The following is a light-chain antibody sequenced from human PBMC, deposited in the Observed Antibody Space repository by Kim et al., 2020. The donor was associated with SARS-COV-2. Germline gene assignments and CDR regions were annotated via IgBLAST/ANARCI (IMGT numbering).Light chain of an antibody. V-gene: IGLV3-1*01. Sequence: SSELTQPPSVSVSPGQTASITCSGDKLGDKYACWYQQKPGQSPVLVIYQDSKRPSGIPERFSGSNSGNTATLTISGTQAMDEADYYCQAWDSSTGVLGGGTQLTVL. J-gene: IGLJ3*02. CDR2: QDS. CDR1: KLGDKY. CDR3: QAWDSSTGV.